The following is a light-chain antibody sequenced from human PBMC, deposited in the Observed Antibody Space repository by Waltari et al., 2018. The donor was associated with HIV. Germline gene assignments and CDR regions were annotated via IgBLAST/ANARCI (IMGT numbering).Light chain of an antibody. CDR1: QSVDNNY. CDR2: GAS. V-gene: IGKV3-20*01. Sequence: RATLSCRASQSVDNNYLAWYQHRPGQAPRLLIFGASSRATGIPDRFSASGSGADFTLTISSLDPSDYALYYCQQYATSPRTFGQGTRVEIK. CDR3: QQYATSPRT. J-gene: IGKJ2*01.